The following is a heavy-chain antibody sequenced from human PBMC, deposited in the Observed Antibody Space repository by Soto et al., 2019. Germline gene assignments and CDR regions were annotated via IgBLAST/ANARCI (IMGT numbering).Heavy chain of an antibody. Sequence: GSLRLSCAASGFTFSSYAMSWVRQAPGKGLEWVSAISGSGGSTYYADSVKGRFTISRDNSKNTLYLQMNSLRVEDTAVYYCAKGNSGWTPFDYWGQGTLVTVSS. D-gene: IGHD6-19*01. V-gene: IGHV3-23*01. CDR3: AKGNSGWTPFDY. J-gene: IGHJ4*02. CDR2: ISGSGGST. CDR1: GFTFSSYA.